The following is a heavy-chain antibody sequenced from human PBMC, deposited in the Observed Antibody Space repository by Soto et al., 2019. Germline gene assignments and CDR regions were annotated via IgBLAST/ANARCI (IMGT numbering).Heavy chain of an antibody. J-gene: IGHJ5*02. CDR1: GASVRPGAYY. CDR2: IYESGYT. V-gene: IGHV4-31*03. Sequence: SENLSLTSTVSGASVRPGAYYWGWVRQRPGRGLEWIGYIYESGYTYYNTSLKSRLTISLDRSNNQFSLGLTSVTAADTAVYYCVRALRHTAMVYPWFDPCGQGTLVTVSS. CDR3: VRALRHTAMVYPWFDP. D-gene: IGHD5-18*01.